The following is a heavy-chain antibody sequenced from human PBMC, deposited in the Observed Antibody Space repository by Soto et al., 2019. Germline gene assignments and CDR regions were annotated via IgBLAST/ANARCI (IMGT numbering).Heavy chain of an antibody. CDR2: IYYSGST. Sequence: QVQLQESGPGLVKPSQTLSLTCTVSGGSISGGGYYWSWIRQHPGKGLEWIGYIYYSGSTYYNPSLKSRVTISVDTSKNQFSLKLSSVTAADTAAYYCARGELRFWFDPWGQVTLVTVSS. CDR1: GGSISGGGYY. CDR3: ARGELRFWFDP. J-gene: IGHJ5*02. V-gene: IGHV4-31*03. D-gene: IGHD1-26*01.